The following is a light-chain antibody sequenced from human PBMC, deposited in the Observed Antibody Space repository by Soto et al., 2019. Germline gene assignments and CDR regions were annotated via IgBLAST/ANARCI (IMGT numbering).Light chain of an antibody. CDR2: AAS. CDR3: QQSYSTLWT. CDR1: QSISSY. J-gene: IGKJ1*01. V-gene: IGKV1-39*01. Sequence: DIQMTQSPSSLSASVGARITITCRAGQSISSYLNWYQQKPGKAPKLLIYAASSLQSGVPSRFSGSGSGTDFTLTISSLQPEDFATYYCQQSYSTLWTFGQGTKVDIK.